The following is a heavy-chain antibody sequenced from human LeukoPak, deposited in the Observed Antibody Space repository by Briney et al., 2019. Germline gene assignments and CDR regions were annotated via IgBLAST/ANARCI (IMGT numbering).Heavy chain of an antibody. D-gene: IGHD6-6*01. CDR2: ISGSGGST. J-gene: IGHJ4*02. CDR1: GFTFSSYA. Sequence: PGGSLRLSCAASGFTFSSYAMSWVRQAPGKGLEWVSAISGSGGSTYYADSVKGRFTISRDNSKNTLYLQMNSLRAEDTAVYYCAKARAVGIAARHYDYWGQGTLVTVSS. CDR3: AKARAVGIAARHYDY. V-gene: IGHV3-23*01.